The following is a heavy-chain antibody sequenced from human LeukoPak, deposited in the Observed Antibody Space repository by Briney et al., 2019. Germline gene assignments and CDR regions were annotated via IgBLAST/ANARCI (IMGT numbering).Heavy chain of an antibody. Sequence: GGSLRLSCAASGFTFSSYGMHWVRQAPGKGLEWVTVTSYDGSNKYYADSVKGRFTISRDNSKNTLYLQMNSLRPEDTAVYYCAKDRSSKTTYYYYGMDVWGQGTTVTVSS. CDR3: AKDRSSKTTYYYYGMDV. V-gene: IGHV3-30*18. J-gene: IGHJ6*02. CDR1: GFTFSSYG. D-gene: IGHD4-11*01. CDR2: TSYDGSNK.